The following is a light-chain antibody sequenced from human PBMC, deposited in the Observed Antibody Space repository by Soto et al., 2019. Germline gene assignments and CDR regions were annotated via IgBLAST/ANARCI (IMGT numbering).Light chain of an antibody. CDR1: TFNIGSHA. V-gene: IGLV1-44*01. J-gene: IGLJ2*01. CDR2: SNN. CDR3: AAWDDSLNGNV. Sequence: QSVLTQPPSASGTPGQTVTISCSGSTFNIGSHAVNWYQQLPGTAPKLLIYSNNQRPSGVPDRFSGSRSGTSASLAISGLQSEDEAAYYCAAWDDSLNGNVFGGGTKLTVL.